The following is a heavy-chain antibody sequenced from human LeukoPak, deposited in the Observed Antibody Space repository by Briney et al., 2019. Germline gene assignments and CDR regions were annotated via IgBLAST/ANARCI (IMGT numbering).Heavy chain of an antibody. CDR3: ARDGEYCSSTSCYPYNWFDP. CDR2: INPNSGGT. CDR1: GYTFTGYY. Sequence: GASVKVSCKASGYTFTGYYMHWVRQAPGQGLEWMGWINPNSGGTNYAQKFQGRVTMTRDTSISTAYMELSGLRSDDTAVYYCARDGEYCSSTSCYPYNWFDPWGQGTLVTVSS. J-gene: IGHJ5*02. V-gene: IGHV1-2*02. D-gene: IGHD2-2*01.